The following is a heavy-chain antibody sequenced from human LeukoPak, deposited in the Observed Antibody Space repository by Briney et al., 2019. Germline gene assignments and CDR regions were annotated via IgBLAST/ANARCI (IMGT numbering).Heavy chain of an antibody. D-gene: IGHD6-19*01. J-gene: IGHJ4*02. CDR2: ISVDGETT. CDR3: AQGYSSGWYPN. V-gene: IGHV3-23*01. Sequence: GGSLRLSCAASGFSVGNSGMSWVRQAPAKGLEWTSAISVDGETTYYADSVKGRFIISRDNSKNTLFLQLSSLRAEDTAVYYCAQGYSSGWYPNWGQGSLVSVSS. CDR1: GFSVGNSG.